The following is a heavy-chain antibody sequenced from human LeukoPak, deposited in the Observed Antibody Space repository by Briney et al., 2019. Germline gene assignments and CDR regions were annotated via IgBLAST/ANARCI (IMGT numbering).Heavy chain of an antibody. CDR2: IIPMSGAL. CDR1: GGTFSNYG. J-gene: IGHJ6*03. Sequence: PSVKLSCKASGGTFSNYGFSWVRQAPRHGLESMGGIIPMSGALNYAQKFQGRVTITADESTSTAYMELSSLRSEDTAVYYCTRVITIGQPPYYYYMDVWGRGTTVTVSS. V-gene: IGHV1-69*13. CDR3: TRVITIGQPPYYYYMDV. D-gene: IGHD3-10*01.